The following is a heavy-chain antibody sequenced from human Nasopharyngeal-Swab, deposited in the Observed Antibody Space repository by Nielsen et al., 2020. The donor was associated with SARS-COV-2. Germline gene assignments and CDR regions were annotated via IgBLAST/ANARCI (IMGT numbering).Heavy chain of an antibody. Sequence: GESLKISCTGFGYSFANYWIGWVRQMPGKGLEWMGSMYPGNSDTRYSPAFHGRVTISADKSINTAYLQWTSLRASDTAVYYCARRAARDGYNFEVDPWGQGTLVNVSS. D-gene: IGHD5-24*01. V-gene: IGHV5-51*01. J-gene: IGHJ5*02. CDR2: MYPGNSDT. CDR3: ARRAARDGYNFEVDP. CDR1: GYSFANYW.